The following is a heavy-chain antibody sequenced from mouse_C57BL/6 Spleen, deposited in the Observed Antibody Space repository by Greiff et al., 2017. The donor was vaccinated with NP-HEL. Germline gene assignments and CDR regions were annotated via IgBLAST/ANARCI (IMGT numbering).Heavy chain of an antibody. D-gene: IGHD1-2*01. CDR2: ISSGSSTI. CDR3: ARRINYYAMDY. Sequence: EVMLVESGGGLVKPGGSLKLSCAASGFTFSDYGMHWVRQAPEKGLEWVAYISSGSSTIYYADTVKGRFTISRDNANNTLFLQMTSLRSEDTAMYYCARRINYYAMDYWGQGTSVTVSS. V-gene: IGHV5-17*01. CDR1: GFTFSDYG. J-gene: IGHJ4*01.